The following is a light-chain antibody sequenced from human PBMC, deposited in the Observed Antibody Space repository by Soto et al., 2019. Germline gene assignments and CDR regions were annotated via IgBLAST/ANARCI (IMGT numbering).Light chain of an antibody. CDR1: SSNIGSNS. Sequence: QSVLTQPPSASETPGQRVTISCSGSSSNIGSNSVNWYQQLPGTAPKLLIYSNDRRPSGVPDRFSGSKSGTSASLAISGLQSEDEADYYCAAWDDSLNGYVFVTGTKVTVL. V-gene: IGLV1-44*01. J-gene: IGLJ1*01. CDR3: AAWDDSLNGYV. CDR2: SND.